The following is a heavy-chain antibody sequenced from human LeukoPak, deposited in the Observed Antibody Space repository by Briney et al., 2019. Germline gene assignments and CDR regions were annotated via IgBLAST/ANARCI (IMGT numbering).Heavy chain of an antibody. Sequence: GASVKVSCKASGYTFTSHDINWVRQAPGQGLEWMGWMSPRSTNTYAQKFQGRVTMTRDTSISTAYMELRSLRSEDTAVYYCAIGAGVVGDLWGQGTLVTVSS. CDR3: AIGAGVVGDL. CDR1: GYTFTSHD. CDR2: MSPRSTNT. D-gene: IGHD1-26*01. J-gene: IGHJ1*01. V-gene: IGHV1-8*01.